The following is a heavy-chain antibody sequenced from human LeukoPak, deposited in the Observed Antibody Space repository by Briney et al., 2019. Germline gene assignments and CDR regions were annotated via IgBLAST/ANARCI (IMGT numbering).Heavy chain of an antibody. J-gene: IGHJ3*02. CDR1: GFTFDDYA. V-gene: IGHV3-9*01. CDR3: AKDLGPNYYGSGSYDAFDI. Sequence: GGSLRLSCAASGFTFDDYAMLWVRQAPGKGLERVSGISWNSGSIGYADSVKGRFTISRDNAKNSLYLQMNSLRAEDTALYYCAKDLGPNYYGSGSYDAFDIWGQGTMVTVSS. CDR2: ISWNSGSI. D-gene: IGHD3-10*01.